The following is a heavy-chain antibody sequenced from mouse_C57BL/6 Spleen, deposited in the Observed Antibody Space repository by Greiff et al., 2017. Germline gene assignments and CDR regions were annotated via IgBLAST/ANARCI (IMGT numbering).Heavy chain of an antibody. V-gene: IGHV1-18*01. D-gene: IGHD1-1*01. CDR2: INPNNGGT. CDR3: ARGDYGSSDWYFDV. Sequence: EVKLVESGPELVKPGASVKIPCKASGYTFTDYNMDWVKQSHGKSLEWIGDINPNNGGTIYNQKFKGKATLTVDKSSSTAYMELRSLTSEDTAVYYCARGDYGSSDWYFDVWGTGTTVTVSS. CDR1: GYTFTDYN. J-gene: IGHJ1*03.